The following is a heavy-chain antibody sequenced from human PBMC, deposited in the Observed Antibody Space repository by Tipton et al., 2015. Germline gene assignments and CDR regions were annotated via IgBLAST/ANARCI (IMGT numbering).Heavy chain of an antibody. Sequence: GSLRLSCAASGFTFSSYVMAWVRQTPGKGLEWVSVISDSGGSPYYADSVKGRFSISRDNSKNTLYLQMNSLTAEDTAIYYCARDLKEGESSQIDYWGQGTRVIVSS. J-gene: IGHJ4*02. CDR1: GFTFSSYV. CDR3: ARDLKEGESSQIDY. V-gene: IGHV3-23*01. D-gene: IGHD6-13*01. CDR2: ISDSGGSP.